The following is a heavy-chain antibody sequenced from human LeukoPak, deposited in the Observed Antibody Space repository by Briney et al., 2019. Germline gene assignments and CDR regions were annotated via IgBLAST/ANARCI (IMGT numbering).Heavy chain of an antibody. Sequence: ASVKVSCKASGYTFTSYDINWVRQATGQGLEWMGWMNPNSGNTGYAQKFQGRVTMTRNTSISTAYMELSSLRSEDTAVYYCSAYPYDSSGYYPYFDYWGQGTLVTVSS. D-gene: IGHD3-22*01. CDR3: SAYPYDSSGYYPYFDY. CDR1: GYTFTSYD. J-gene: IGHJ4*02. CDR2: MNPNSGNT. V-gene: IGHV1-8*01.